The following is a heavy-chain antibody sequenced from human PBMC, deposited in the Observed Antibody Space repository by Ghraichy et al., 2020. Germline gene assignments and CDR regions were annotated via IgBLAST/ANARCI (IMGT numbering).Heavy chain of an antibody. CDR3: AKDWDEGGGDPFGDY. D-gene: IGHD2-21*01. Sequence: GGSLRLSCAASGFTFSSYAMSWVRQAPGKGLEWVSAISGSGGSTYYADSVKGRFTISRDNSKNTLYLQRNSLRAEDTAVDYCAKDWDEGGGDPFGDYWGQGTLVTVSS. CDR1: GFTFSSYA. V-gene: IGHV3-23*01. CDR2: ISGSGGST. J-gene: IGHJ4*02.